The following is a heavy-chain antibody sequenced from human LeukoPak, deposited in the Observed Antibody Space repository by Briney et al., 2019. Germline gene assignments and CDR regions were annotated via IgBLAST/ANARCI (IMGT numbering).Heavy chain of an antibody. D-gene: IGHD4-17*01. Sequence: QPGRSLRLSCAASGFTFSNYGMHWVRQAPGKGLEWVAVIWYDGGNKYYADSVKGRFTISRDNSKNTLDLQMNSLRAEDTAVYYCARDSDGDYEFDYWGQGTLVTVSS. CDR2: IWYDGGNK. J-gene: IGHJ4*02. CDR3: ARDSDGDYEFDY. V-gene: IGHV3-33*01. CDR1: GFTFSNYG.